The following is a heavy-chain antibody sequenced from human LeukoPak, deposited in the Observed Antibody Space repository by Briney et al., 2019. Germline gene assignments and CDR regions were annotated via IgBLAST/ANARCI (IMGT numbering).Heavy chain of an antibody. V-gene: IGHV5-10-1*01. J-gene: IGHJ4*02. CDR1: GYSFTSYW. CDR3: ARLKYNWKSFDY. CDR2: IDPSDSYT. Sequence: RGESLKISCKGSGYSFTSYWIGWVRQMPGEGLEWMVRIDPSDSYTNYSPSFQGHVTISADKSISTAYLQWSSLEASDTAMFYCARLKYNWKSFDYWGQGTLVTVSS. D-gene: IGHD1-1*01.